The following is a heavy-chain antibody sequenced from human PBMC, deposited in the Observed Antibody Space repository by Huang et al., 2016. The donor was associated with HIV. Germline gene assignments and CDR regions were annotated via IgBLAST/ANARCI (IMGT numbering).Heavy chain of an antibody. CDR1: GGSIKSRNYY. D-gene: IGHD3-22*01. J-gene: IGHJ4*02. Sequence: QMQLQASGPGVVKPSGNPPPNCQISGGSIKSRNYYGGWVRQAPGKGVEWIGDIYYSGSPYYNPTLRSRVSLSVDTSKNQVTLKVNAVIAADTAVYYCARRQGSGYYFYFDYWGRGIPVTVSA. CDR3: ARRQGSGYYFYFDY. CDR2: IYYSGSP. V-gene: IGHV4-39*01.